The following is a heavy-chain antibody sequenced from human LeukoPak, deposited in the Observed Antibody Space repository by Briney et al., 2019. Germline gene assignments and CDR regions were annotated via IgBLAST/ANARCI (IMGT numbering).Heavy chain of an antibody. CDR3: ATHRTTVITGLVY. CDR2: LDPADGET. V-gene: IGHV1-24*01. D-gene: IGHD4-17*01. CDR1: SSTLTDLS. Sequence: ASVKVSCKVSSSTLTDLSTHWVRQAPGKGLEWMGGLDPADGETIYAQKFQGRVTMTEDTSTDTAYMELNSLRSEDTAVYYCATHRTTVITGLVYWGQGTLVSVSS. J-gene: IGHJ4*02.